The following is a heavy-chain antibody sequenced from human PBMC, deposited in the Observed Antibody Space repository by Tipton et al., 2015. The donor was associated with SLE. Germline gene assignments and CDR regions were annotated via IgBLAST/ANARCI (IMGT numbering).Heavy chain of an antibody. Sequence: TLSLTCTVSGGSISSGGYYWSWIRQHPGKGLEWIGYIYYSGSTYYNPSLKSRVTISVDTSKNQFSLKLSSVTAADTAVYYCARESDATNYYCYYMDVWGKGTTVTASS. CDR3: ARESDATNYYCYYMDV. V-gene: IGHV4-31*03. CDR1: GGSISSGGYY. CDR2: IYYSGST. D-gene: IGHD1-26*01. J-gene: IGHJ6*03.